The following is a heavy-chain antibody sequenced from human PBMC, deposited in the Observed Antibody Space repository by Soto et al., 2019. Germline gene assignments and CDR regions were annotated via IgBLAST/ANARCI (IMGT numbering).Heavy chain of an antibody. Sequence: EVQLVESGGGLVQPGGSLRLSCAGSGFTLSNYWMSWVRQAPGKGLEWVANIKTDGRQKHYVESVKGRFIISRDNPKNSLYPQMSSLRPEDTAVYYCVRDEWTVVAPVDPWGQGTLVTVSS. D-gene: IGHD3-22*01. CDR2: IKTDGRQK. J-gene: IGHJ5*02. CDR3: VRDEWTVVAPVDP. CDR1: GFTLSNYW. V-gene: IGHV3-7*01.